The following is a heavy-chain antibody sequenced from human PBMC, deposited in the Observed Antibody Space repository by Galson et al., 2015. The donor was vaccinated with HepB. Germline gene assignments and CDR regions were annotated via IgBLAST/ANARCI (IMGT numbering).Heavy chain of an antibody. CDR3: ARDQNTPDAISYFDY. CDR2: ISYDGSNK. Sequence: SLRLSCAASGFTFSSYAMHWVRQAPGKGLEWVAVISYDGSNKYYADSVKGRFTISRDNSKNTLYLQMNSLRAEDTAVYYCARDQNTPDAISYFDYWGQGTLVTVSS. J-gene: IGHJ4*02. CDR1: GFTFSSYA. D-gene: IGHD3-9*01. V-gene: IGHV3-30*04.